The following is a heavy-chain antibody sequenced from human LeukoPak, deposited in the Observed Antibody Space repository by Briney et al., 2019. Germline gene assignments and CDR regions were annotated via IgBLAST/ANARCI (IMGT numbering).Heavy chain of an antibody. J-gene: IGHJ4*02. Sequence: PGGSLRLSCAASGFTFSSYWMSWVRQAPGKGLEWVANIKQDGNEKHYVDSVKGRFTISRDNAKNSLYLQMNSLRAEDTAVYYCAREGDGDYSDYWGQGTLVTVSS. CDR1: GFTFSSYW. V-gene: IGHV3-7*01. CDR2: IKQDGNEK. D-gene: IGHD3-16*01. CDR3: AREGDGDYSDY.